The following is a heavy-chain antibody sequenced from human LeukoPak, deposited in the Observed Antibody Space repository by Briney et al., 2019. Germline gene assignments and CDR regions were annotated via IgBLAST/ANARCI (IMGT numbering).Heavy chain of an antibody. CDR1: GDSVTGYY. J-gene: IGHJ4*02. Sequence: PSETLYLTCTVFGDSVTGYYLNWVRQPPGKGLEWIGHIYKIGTTNYNPSLKSRLTISADTSKNQFSLKLRSVTAADTAVYYCVIGVGWQPDYWGQGALVTVSS. CDR2: IYKIGTT. CDR3: VIGVGWQPDY. D-gene: IGHD2-15*01. V-gene: IGHV4-59*02.